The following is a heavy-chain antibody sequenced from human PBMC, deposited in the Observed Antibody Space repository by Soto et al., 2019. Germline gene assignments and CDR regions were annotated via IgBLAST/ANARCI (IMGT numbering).Heavy chain of an antibody. CDR3: AKVFYYYDSSGYYYFDY. CDR1: GFTFSSYA. Sequence: EVQLLESGGGLVQPRGSLRLSCAASGFTFSSYAVSWVRQAPGKGPEWISSISGSGSTIYYADSVKGRFTISRDNSKNTLYLQMSSLRAEDTAVYYCAKVFYYYDSSGYYYFDYWGLGTLVTVSS. V-gene: IGHV3-23*01. CDR2: ISGSGSTI. D-gene: IGHD3-22*01. J-gene: IGHJ4*02.